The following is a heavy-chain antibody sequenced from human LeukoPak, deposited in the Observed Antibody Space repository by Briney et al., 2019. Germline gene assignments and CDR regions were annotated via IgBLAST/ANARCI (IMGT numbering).Heavy chain of an antibody. CDR1: GASVSTHY. CDR2: IYYTGTT. D-gene: IGHD2-15*01. V-gene: IGHV4-59*02. CDR3: ARDSSFGATHY. J-gene: IGHJ4*02. Sequence: SETLSLTCTVSGASVSTHYWTWVRQPPGKGLEWIGYIYYTGTTNYNPSLQSRLTISVDTSKNQFSLKLSSVTAADTAVYFCARDSSFGATHYWGQGTLVTVSS.